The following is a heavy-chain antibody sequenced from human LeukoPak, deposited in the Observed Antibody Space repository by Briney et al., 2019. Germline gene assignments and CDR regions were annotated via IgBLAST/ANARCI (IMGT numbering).Heavy chain of an antibody. Sequence: ASVKVSCKASGYTFTGYYMHWVRQAPGQGLEWMGWINPNSGGTNYAQKFQGRVTMTRDTSISTAYMELSRLRSDDTAVYYCARTAACSSTSCYVPFDIWGQGTMVTVSS. CDR2: INPNSGGT. D-gene: IGHD2-2*01. CDR1: GYTFTGYY. J-gene: IGHJ3*02. V-gene: IGHV1-2*02. CDR3: ARTAACSSTSCYVPFDI.